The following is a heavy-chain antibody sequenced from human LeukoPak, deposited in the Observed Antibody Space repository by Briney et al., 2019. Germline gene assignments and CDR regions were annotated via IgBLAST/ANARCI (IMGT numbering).Heavy chain of an antibody. CDR1: GGSISSGGYY. J-gene: IGHJ5*02. D-gene: IGHD1-26*01. Sequence: KPSETLSLTCTVSGGSISSGGYYWSWIRQHPGKGLEWIGYIYYSGSTYYNPSLKSRVTISVDTSKDQFSLKLSSVTAADTAVYYCARDPGSLDSGWFDPWGQGTLVTVSS. V-gene: IGHV4-31*03. CDR3: ARDPGSLDSGWFDP. CDR2: IYYSGST.